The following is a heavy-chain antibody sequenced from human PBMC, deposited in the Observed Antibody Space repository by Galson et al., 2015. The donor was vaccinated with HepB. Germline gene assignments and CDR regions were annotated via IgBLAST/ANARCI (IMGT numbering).Heavy chain of an antibody. D-gene: IGHD1-14*01. J-gene: IGHJ4*02. Sequence: SLRLSCAASGFIFSSYAMNWVRQVPGKGLEWVATISGRGDTTIYADSVKGRFTISRGNSENTLYLQMNSLRVEDTAVYFCARKIGYFDYWGQGALFTVSA. V-gene: IGHV3-23*01. CDR3: ARKIGYFDY. CDR1: GFIFSSYA. CDR2: ISGRGDTT.